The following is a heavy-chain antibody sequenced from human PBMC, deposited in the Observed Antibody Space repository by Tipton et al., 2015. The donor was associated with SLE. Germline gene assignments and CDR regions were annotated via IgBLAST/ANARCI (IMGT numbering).Heavy chain of an antibody. J-gene: IGHJ4*02. V-gene: IGHV4-30-2*01. CDR3: AREHYDCWSGYFDY. CDR2: IYHSGST. CDR1: GGSISSGGYS. Sequence: TLSLTCAVSGGSISSGGYSWSWIRQPPGKGLEWIGYIYHSGSTYYNPSLKSRVTISVDRSKNQFSLKLSSVTAADTAVYYCAREHYDCWSGYFDYWGQGTLVTVSS. D-gene: IGHD3-3*01.